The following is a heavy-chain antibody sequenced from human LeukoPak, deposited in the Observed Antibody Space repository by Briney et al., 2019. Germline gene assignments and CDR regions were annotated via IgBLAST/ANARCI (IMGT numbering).Heavy chain of an antibody. V-gene: IGHV1-2*02. CDR1: GYTFTGYH. J-gene: IGHJ6*03. CDR3: ARTFGSGRARYMDV. CDR2: INPDSGGT. Sequence: ASVKVSCKASGYTFTGYHMHWVRQAPGQGLEWMGWINPDSGGTDYAQKFQGRVTMTRDTSISTAYMELSRLRSDDTVMYYCARTFGSGRARYMDVWGKGTTVTVSS. D-gene: IGHD3-10*01.